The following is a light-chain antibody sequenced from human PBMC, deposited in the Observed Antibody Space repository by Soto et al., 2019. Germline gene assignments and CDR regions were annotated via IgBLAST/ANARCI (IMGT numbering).Light chain of an antibody. V-gene: IGKV1-6*01. J-gene: IGKJ4*01. CDR1: QGIRND. CDR2: GAS. CDR3: LQDDSYPLT. Sequence: AIQMTQSPSSLSASVGDRVTITCRASQGIRNDLGWYQQKPGKAPKLLIYGASSLQSDVPSRFSGSGSGTDFTLTISSLQPEDFETYYCLQDDSYPLTFGGGTKVEIK.